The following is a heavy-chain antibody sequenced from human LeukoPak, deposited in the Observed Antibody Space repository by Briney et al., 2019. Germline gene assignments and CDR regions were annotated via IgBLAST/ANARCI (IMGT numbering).Heavy chain of an antibody. CDR3: ARPALYCSSTVCPPYMDV. CDR1: GYSFTSYW. V-gene: IGHV5-51*01. Sequence: GESLKISCKGSGYSFTSYWIGWVRQMPGKGLEWMGIIYPGDSDTRYSPSFQGQVTISADKSISTAYPQWGSLKASDTATYYCARPALYCSSTVCPPYMDVWGKGTTVTVSS. D-gene: IGHD2-2*01. CDR2: IYPGDSDT. J-gene: IGHJ6*03.